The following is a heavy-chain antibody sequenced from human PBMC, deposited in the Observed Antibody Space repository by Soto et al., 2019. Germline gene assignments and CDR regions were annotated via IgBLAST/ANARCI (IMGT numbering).Heavy chain of an antibody. CDR3: ARGRVSCSSASCYFYYGMDV. CDR1: GYTFTSYY. CDR2: INPSGGST. Sequence: ASVKVSCKASGYTFTSYYMHWVRQAPGQGLEWMGIINPSGGSTSYAQKFQGRVTMTTDTSTSTAYMELRSLTSDDTAVYYCARGRVSCSSASCYFYYGMDVWGQGTTVTVSS. V-gene: IGHV1-46*01. J-gene: IGHJ6*02. D-gene: IGHD2-2*01.